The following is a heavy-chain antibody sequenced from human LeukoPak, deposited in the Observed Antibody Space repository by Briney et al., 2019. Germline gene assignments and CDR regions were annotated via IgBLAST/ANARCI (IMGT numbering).Heavy chain of an antibody. CDR3: ARAASISAALDY. D-gene: IGHD6-13*01. V-gene: IGHV1-18*01. Sequence: ASVKVSCKASGYTFTNYGISWVRQAPGQGLEWMGWISAYNGNTNYAQKLQDRVTMTTDTSTSIAYMELGSLRSDDTAVYYCARAASISAALDYWGQGTLVTVSS. CDR1: GYTFTNYG. J-gene: IGHJ4*02. CDR2: ISAYNGNT.